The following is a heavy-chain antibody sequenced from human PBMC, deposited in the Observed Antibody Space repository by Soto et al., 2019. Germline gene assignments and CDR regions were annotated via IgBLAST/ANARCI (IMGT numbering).Heavy chain of an antibody. CDR1: GFTFSSYA. Sequence: EVQLLESGGGLVQPGGSLRLSCAASGFTFSSYAMSWVRQAPGKGLEWVSAISGSGGSTYYADSVKGRFTISRDNSKNTLYLLMNSLRAEDTAVYYCAKDPGYSGYDAQGDYYYYYGMDVWGQGTTVTVSS. D-gene: IGHD5-12*01. CDR2: ISGSGGST. J-gene: IGHJ6*02. CDR3: AKDPGYSGYDAQGDYYYYYGMDV. V-gene: IGHV3-23*01.